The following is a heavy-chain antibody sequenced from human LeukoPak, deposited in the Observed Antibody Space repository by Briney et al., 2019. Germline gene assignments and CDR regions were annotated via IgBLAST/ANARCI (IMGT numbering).Heavy chain of an antibody. D-gene: IGHD6-13*01. CDR2: MNPNSGNT. J-gene: IGHJ6*03. CDR1: GYTFTSYD. V-gene: IGHV1-8*03. CDR3: ARVVAAAGELYYYYMDA. Sequence: ASVKVSCKASGYTFTSYDINWVRQATGQGLEWMGWMNPNSGNTGYAQKFQGRVTITRNTSISTAYMELSSLRSEDTAVYYCARVVAAAGELYYYYMDAWGKGTTVTVSS.